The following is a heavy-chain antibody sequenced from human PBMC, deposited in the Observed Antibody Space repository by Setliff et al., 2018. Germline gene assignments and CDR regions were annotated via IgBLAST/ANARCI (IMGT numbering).Heavy chain of an antibody. CDR3: VRGWTWGAVWYLDL. CDR2: TFHLSTWNH. V-gene: IGHV6-1*01. J-gene: IGHJ2*01. D-gene: IGHD6-19*01. Sequence: PSPTLSLTCAISGDSVSTNGVAWNWIRQSPSRGLEWLGRTFHLSTWNHQYALSVKNRITINPDTSKNQFSLQLKYVIPDDTAVYYCVRGWTWGAVWYLDLWGRGTLVTVSS. CDR1: GDSVSTNGVA.